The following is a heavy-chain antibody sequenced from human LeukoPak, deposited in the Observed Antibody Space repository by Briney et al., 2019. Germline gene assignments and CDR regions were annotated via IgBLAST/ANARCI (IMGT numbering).Heavy chain of an antibody. CDR3: ATSGLSRFGF. CDR2: IRGSGDIT. V-gene: IGHV3-23*01. D-gene: IGHD2/OR15-2a*01. Sequence: PEGSLRLSCAASGFTFSSYGMSWVRQAPGKGLEWVSTIRGSGDITYYADSVKGRFTISRDDSKNTLYLQMNSLRAEDTAVYYCATSGLSRFGFWGQGTLVTVSS. CDR1: GFTFSSYG. J-gene: IGHJ4*02.